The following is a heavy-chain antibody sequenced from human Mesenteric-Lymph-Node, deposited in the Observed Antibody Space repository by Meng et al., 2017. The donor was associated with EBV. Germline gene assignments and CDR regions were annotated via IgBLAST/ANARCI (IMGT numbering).Heavy chain of an antibody. Sequence: QVQVPQWGSGRLQPSATLALACAVYGESFSGYYWSWIRQPPGKGLEWIGEINHSGSTNYNPSLTSRVTISVDTSKNHFSLKLTSVTAADTAVYYCARAFCGGDCSHFDYWGQGTLVTVSS. CDR3: ARAFCGGDCSHFDY. V-gene: IGHV4-34*01. CDR1: GESFSGYY. D-gene: IGHD2-21*01. CDR2: INHSGST. J-gene: IGHJ4*02.